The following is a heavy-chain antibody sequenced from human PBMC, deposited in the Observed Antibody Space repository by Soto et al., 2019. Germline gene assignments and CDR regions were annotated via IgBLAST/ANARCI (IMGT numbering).Heavy chain of an antibody. CDR1: GGTFSSYA. CDR3: ARVSGSGWLYGMDV. D-gene: IGHD6-19*01. J-gene: IGHJ6*02. V-gene: IGHV1-69*01. CDR2: IIPIFGTA. Sequence: QVQLVQSGAEVKKPGSSVKVSCKASGGTFSSYAISWVRQAPGQGLEWMGGIIPIFGTANYAQKFQGRVTITADESTSTAYMGLSSLRSEDTAVYYCARVSGSGWLYGMDVWGQGTTVTVSS.